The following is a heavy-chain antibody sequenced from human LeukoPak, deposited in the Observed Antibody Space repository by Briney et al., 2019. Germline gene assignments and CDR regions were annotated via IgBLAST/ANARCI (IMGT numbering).Heavy chain of an antibody. Sequence: SETLSLTCAVYGGSFSGYYWSWIRQPPGKGLEWIGEINHSGSTNYNPSLKSRVTISVDTSKNQFSLKLSSVTAAGTAVYYCARPIAVAGTGEYYFDYWGQGTLVTVSS. CDR2: INHSGST. CDR3: ARPIAVAGTGEYYFDY. J-gene: IGHJ4*02. V-gene: IGHV4-34*01. CDR1: GGSFSGYY. D-gene: IGHD6-19*01.